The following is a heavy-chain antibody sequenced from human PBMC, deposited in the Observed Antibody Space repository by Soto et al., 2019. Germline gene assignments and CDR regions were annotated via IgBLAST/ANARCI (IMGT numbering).Heavy chain of an antibody. CDR3: GVYKAGSGGNGD. J-gene: IGHJ1*01. V-gene: IGHV4-61*01. D-gene: IGHD6-19*01. Sequence: QVQVQESGPGLVKPSETLSLTCAVSGVSVTSGSHHFLWIRQPPGKGLEWIGQTGSTNYNPSLKSRISISVDTSKNQFSLNLSSVTCADTAVYYCGVYKAGSGGNGDCGQGTLVTISS. CDR1: GVSVTSGSHH. CDR2: QTGST.